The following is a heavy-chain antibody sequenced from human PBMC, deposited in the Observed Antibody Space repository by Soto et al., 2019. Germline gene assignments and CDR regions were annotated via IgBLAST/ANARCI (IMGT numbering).Heavy chain of an antibody. J-gene: IGHJ5*02. V-gene: IGHV1-2*02. CDR3: ARFDILTGLVS. CDR2: INPNSGGT. CDR1: GYTFTGYY. D-gene: IGHD3-9*01. Sequence: ASVKVSCKVSGYTFTGYYVHWVRQAPGQGLDWMGWINPNSGGTNYAQKFQGRVTMTRDTSISTAYMELSRLRSDDTAVYYCARFDILTGLVSWGQGTLVTVSS.